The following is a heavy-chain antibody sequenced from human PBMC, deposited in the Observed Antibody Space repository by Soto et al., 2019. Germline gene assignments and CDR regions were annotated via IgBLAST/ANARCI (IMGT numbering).Heavy chain of an antibody. CDR3: VCGGNFFIY. V-gene: IGHV3-7*01. CDR1: GFTFSTYW. J-gene: IGHJ4*02. CDR2: MDQDGSER. Sequence: EVQLVESGGGLVQPGGSLRLSCAASGFTFSTYWMTWVRQPPGKGLEWVANMDQDGSERYYVDSVRGRFTVSRDNAKNSIFLEMNLPRAEDPAVDYCVCGGNFFIYWGQGTLVTVSP. D-gene: IGHD3-16*01.